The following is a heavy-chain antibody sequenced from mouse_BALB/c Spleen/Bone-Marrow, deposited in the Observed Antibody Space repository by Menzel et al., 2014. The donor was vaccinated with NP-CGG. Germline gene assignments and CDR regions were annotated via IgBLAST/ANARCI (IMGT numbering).Heavy chain of an antibody. CDR1: GYTFSNYW. J-gene: IGHJ2*01. V-gene: IGHV1-5*01. CDR2: IHPGDSDT. CDR3: TTLAQNNFDY. D-gene: IGHD3-1*01. Sequence: VQLQQSGTVLARPGAAVKMSCKASGYTFSNYWMHWIKQRPGQGLEWIGTIHPGDSDTTYNQKFKGMAKLTAVTSTSTAYMELSSLTNEDSAVYYCTTLAQNNFDYWGQGTTLTVSS.